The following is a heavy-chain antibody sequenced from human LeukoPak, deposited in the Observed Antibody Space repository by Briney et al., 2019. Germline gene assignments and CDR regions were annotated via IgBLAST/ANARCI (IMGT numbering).Heavy chain of an antibody. CDR1: GGTFSSYA. Sequence: SVKVSCKASGGTFSSYAISWVRQAPGQGLEWMGGITPIFGTANYAQKFQGRVTITADESTSTAYMELSSLRSEDTAVYYCARADLNGYYYYYMDVWGKGTTVTVSS. J-gene: IGHJ6*03. D-gene: IGHD1-1*01. V-gene: IGHV1-69*01. CDR2: ITPIFGTA. CDR3: ARADLNGYYYYYMDV.